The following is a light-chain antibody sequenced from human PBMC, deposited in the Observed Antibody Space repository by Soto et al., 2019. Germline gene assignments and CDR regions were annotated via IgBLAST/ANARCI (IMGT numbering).Light chain of an antibody. CDR3: QQYNNWPET. J-gene: IGKJ1*01. Sequence: EIVMTQSPATLSVSPGERATLSCRASQSVSSNLAWYQQKVGQAPRVLIYDASTRATGIPGRFSGSGSGTEFTLTISSLQSKDFAVYYCQQYNNWPETFGQGTQVDIK. CDR2: DAS. V-gene: IGKV3-15*01. CDR1: QSVSSN.